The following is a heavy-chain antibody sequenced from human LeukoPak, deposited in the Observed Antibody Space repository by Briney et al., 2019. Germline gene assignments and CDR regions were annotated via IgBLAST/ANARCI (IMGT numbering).Heavy chain of an antibody. V-gene: IGHV3-30*04. D-gene: IGHD3-10*01. Sequence: GRSLRLSCTASGFTFGDYALSWVRQAPGEGLEWVALISYDGSNKNYADSVKGRFTISRDNSKNTLYLQMNSLRADDTAVYYCAKDRQTYYYGSEPFDYWGQGTLVTVSA. CDR2: ISYDGSNK. CDR3: AKDRQTYYYGSEPFDY. CDR1: GFTFGDYA. J-gene: IGHJ4*02.